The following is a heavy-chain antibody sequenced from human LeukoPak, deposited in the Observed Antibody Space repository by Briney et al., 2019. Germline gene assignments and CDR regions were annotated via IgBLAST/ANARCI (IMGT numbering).Heavy chain of an antibody. D-gene: IGHD1-26*01. CDR2: INLDGNDK. CDR3: VRSGSYFSK. CDR1: GFIFSSHW. Sequence: GGSLRLSCAASGFIFSSHWMSWVRQAPGKGLEWVVNINLDGNDKNYVDTVKGRFTISRDNAKNSLYLQMNSLRAEDTAMYYCVRSGSYFSKWGQGTLVTVSS. J-gene: IGHJ4*02. V-gene: IGHV3-7*01.